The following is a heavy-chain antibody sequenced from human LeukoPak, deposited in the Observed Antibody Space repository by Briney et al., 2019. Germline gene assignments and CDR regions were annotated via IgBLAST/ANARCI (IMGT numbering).Heavy chain of an antibody. V-gene: IGHV3-64D*06. Sequence: PGGSLRLSCSASGFTFSTYGMHWVRQAPGKGLEYVSAISSNGGSTYFADSVKGRFTISRDNSENTLYLQMSSLRVEDTAVYYCVKGNGFSSSWYHGMDVWGQGITVTVSS. J-gene: IGHJ6*02. D-gene: IGHD6-13*01. CDR3: VKGNGFSSSWYHGMDV. CDR1: GFTFSTYG. CDR2: ISSNGGST.